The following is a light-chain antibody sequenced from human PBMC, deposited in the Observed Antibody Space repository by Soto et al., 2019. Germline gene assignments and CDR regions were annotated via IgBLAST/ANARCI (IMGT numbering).Light chain of an antibody. V-gene: IGKV1-27*01. Sequence: DIQMTQSPSSLSASAGDNVTITCRASHFISNFLAWYQLRPGKPPRLLIYSATTLHSGVPSRFRGGGVGTDFTLTISGLQPEDAGTYYCQSCRNVPYIFAQGTKVDIK. CDR3: QSCRNVPYI. J-gene: IGKJ2*01. CDR2: SAT. CDR1: HFISNF.